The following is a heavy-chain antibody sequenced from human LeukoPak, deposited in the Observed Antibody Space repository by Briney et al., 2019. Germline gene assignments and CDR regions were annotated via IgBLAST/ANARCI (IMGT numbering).Heavy chain of an antibody. J-gene: IGHJ4*02. V-gene: IGHV4-39*01. CDR2: IYYSGST. CDR1: GGSISSSSYY. CDR3: ATHGAVAANFDY. Sequence: SETLSLTCTVSGGSISSSSYYWGWIRQPPGKGLEWIGSIYYSGSTYYNPSLKSRVTISVDTSKNQFSLKPSSVTAADTAVYYCATHGAVAANFDYWGQGTLVTVSS. D-gene: IGHD6-19*01.